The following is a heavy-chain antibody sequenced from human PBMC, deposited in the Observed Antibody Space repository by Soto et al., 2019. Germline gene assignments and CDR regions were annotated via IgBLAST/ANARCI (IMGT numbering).Heavy chain of an antibody. CDR3: AKDTYYHDSSGYYVFDH. D-gene: IGHD3-22*01. V-gene: IGHV3-30*18. CDR1: GFAFSSYG. J-gene: IGHJ4*02. Sequence: QVQLVESGGSVVQPGKSLRLSCAASGFAFSSYGIHWVRQAPGKGLEWVAGISYDGSKKYYEDSVKGQFTISRDNSENTLHLQMNGLRAEVTAVYYCAKDTYYHDSSGYYVFDHWGQGTLVTVSS. CDR2: ISYDGSKK.